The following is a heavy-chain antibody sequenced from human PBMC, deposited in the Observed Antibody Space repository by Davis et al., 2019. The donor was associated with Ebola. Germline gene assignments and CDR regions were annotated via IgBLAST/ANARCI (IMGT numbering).Heavy chain of an antibody. Sequence: ASVKVSCKASGYTFTSYAMHWVRQAPGQRPEWMGWINGANYNTKYSQKFQGRVTITTDTSATTAYMELSSLRSEDTAVYYCARDRVYASGYDYWGQGTLVTVSS. J-gene: IGHJ4*02. CDR3: ARDRVYASGYDY. CDR1: GYTFTSYA. CDR2: INGANYNT. D-gene: IGHD2-8*01. V-gene: IGHV1-3*01.